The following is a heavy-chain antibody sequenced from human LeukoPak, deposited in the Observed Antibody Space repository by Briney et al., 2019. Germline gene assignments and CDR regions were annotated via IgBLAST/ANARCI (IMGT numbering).Heavy chain of an antibody. CDR3: VRQKKSHGNFDY. CDR1: GFTFSDHA. D-gene: IGHD1-26*01. CDR2: VGIAADT. J-gene: IGHJ4*02. V-gene: IGHV3-13*01. Sequence: PGGSLRFSCAASGFTFSDHAMHWVRQAPGKGLEWVSAVGIAADTFYPGSVKGRFTISRENAKNSLYLQMNSLRVEDTAVYYCVRQKKSHGNFDYWGQGTLVTVSS.